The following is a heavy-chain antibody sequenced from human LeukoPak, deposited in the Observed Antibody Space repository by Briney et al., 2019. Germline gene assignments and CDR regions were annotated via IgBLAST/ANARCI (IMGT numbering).Heavy chain of an antibody. CDR3: AKKGGSSGRYDYLDY. V-gene: IGHV3-30-3*02. Sequence: GGSLRLSCAASGFTFSCCAIHWVRQAPGRGLEWVAVISSDENTKFYADSAKGRFTVYRDNSKKTVWLQMNSLRAEDTAVYYCAKKGGSSGRYDYLDYWGQGTLVTVSS. J-gene: IGHJ4*02. D-gene: IGHD6-19*01. CDR2: ISSDENTK. CDR1: GFTFSCCA.